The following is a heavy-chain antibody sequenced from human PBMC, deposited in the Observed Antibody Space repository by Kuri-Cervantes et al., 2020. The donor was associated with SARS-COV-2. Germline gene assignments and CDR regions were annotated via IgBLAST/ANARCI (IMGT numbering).Heavy chain of an antibody. CDR3: ARSPQRTGDRKNEPWEQLVYYFDY. CDR1: GYTFTGYY. Sequence: ASVKVSCKASGYTFTGYYMHWVRQAPGQGLEWMGWINPNSGGTNYAQKLQGRVTMTRDTSISTAYMELSRLRSDDTAVYYCARSPQRTGDRKNEPWEQLVYYFDYWGQGTLVTVSS. CDR2: INPNSGGT. J-gene: IGHJ4*02. D-gene: IGHD6-13*01. V-gene: IGHV1-2*02.